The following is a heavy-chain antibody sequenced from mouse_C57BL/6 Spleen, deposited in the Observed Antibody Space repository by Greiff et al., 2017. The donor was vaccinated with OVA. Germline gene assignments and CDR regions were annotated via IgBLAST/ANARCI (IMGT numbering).Heavy chain of an antibody. CDR1: GYAFTNYL. CDR2: INPGSGGT. D-gene: IGHD1-1*01. Sequence: QVQLKQSGAELVRPGTSVKVSCKASGYAFTNYLIEWVKQRPGQGLEWIGVINPGSGGTNYNEKFKGKATLTADKASSTAYMQLSSLTSEDSAVYVCARRGITTVVAAMDYWGQGTSVTVSS. CDR3: ARRGITTVVAAMDY. V-gene: IGHV1-54*01. J-gene: IGHJ4*01.